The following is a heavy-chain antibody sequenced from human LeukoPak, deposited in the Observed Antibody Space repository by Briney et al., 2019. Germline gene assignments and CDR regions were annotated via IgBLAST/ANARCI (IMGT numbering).Heavy chain of an antibody. CDR3: AGQDGGTYWIDF. CDR1: GYSFTSYW. V-gene: IGHV5-51*01. CDR2: IYPDDSNT. J-gene: IGHJ4*02. Sequence: GESLKISCKVSGYSFTSYWIGWGRQMPGKGPGVIGIIYPDDSNTRYSPSFQGQVTFSVNKSISTAYLQCNTLKTSDTAMYYCAGQDGGTYWIDFWGQGTLVTVSS. D-gene: IGHD4-23*01.